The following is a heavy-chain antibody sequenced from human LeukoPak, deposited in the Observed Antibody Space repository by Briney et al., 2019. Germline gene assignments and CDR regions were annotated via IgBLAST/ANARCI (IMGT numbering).Heavy chain of an antibody. J-gene: IGHJ4*01. CDR2: IRSKVNNYAT. D-gene: IGHD3-16*01. CDR3: ARPFRELGGDFYH. CDR1: GFTFSGSA. Sequence: PGGSLRLSCSGSGFTFSGSAIHWVRQASGKGLEWVGRIRSKVNNYATEHAPSVRGRFTISRDDSKNTAYLQMNSLKVEDTAVYFCARPFRELGGDFYHWGQGTLVTVSS. V-gene: IGHV3-73*01.